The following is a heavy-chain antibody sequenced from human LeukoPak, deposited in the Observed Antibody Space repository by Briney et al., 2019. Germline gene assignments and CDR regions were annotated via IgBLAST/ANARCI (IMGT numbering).Heavy chain of an antibody. CDR2: IYYSGST. V-gene: IGHV4-59*01. Sequence: SETLSLTCTVSGGSISSYYWSWIRQPPGKGLEWIGYIYYSGSTNYNPSLKSRVTISVDTSKNQFSLKLSSVTAADTAVYYCAREVSSGGGFDYWGQGTLVTVSS. CDR1: GGSISSYY. D-gene: IGHD6-19*01. J-gene: IGHJ4*02. CDR3: AREVSSGGGFDY.